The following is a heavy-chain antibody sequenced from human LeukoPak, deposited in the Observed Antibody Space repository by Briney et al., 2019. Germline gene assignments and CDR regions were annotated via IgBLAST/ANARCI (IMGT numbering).Heavy chain of an antibody. CDR2: ISGSGVGT. Sequence: GGSLRLSCVASGFTFSSYAMSWVRQAPGKGLEWVSGISGSGVGTFYADSVKGRFTISRDNSKNTLYLQMNSLRAEDTAVYYCAKGIARVILYGMDVWGQGTTVTVSS. D-gene: IGHD3-16*02. CDR3: AKGIARVILYGMDV. V-gene: IGHV3-23*01. CDR1: GFTFSSYA. J-gene: IGHJ6*02.